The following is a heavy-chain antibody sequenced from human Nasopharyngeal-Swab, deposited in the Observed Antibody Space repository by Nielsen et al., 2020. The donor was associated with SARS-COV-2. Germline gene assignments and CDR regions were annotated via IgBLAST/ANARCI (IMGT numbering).Heavy chain of an antibody. J-gene: IGHJ4*02. D-gene: IGHD5-18*01. Sequence: GESLKISCAASGFTFSDHYMNWIRQAPGKGLEWVSYMSSSGRTTYYGDSVMGRFTISRDNAKNSLYLQMNSLRAEDTAVYYGATGGYTLGSPFDYWGQGTLVTVSS. CDR2: MSSSGRTT. CDR1: GFTFSDHY. V-gene: IGHV3-11*01. CDR3: ATGGYTLGSPFDY.